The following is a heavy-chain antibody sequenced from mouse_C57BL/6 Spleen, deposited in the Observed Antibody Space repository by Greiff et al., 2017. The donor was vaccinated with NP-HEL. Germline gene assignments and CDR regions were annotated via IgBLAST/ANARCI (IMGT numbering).Heavy chain of an antibody. Sequence: VQVVESGPGLVAPSQSLSITCTVSGFSLTSYGVHWVRQPPGKGLEWLVVIWSDGSTTYNSALKSRLSISKDNSKSQVFLKMNSLQTDDTAMYYCARQTTVVAIDYAMDYWGQGTSVTVSS. D-gene: IGHD1-1*01. V-gene: IGHV2-6-1*01. CDR3: ARQTTVVAIDYAMDY. CDR2: IWSDGST. J-gene: IGHJ4*01. CDR1: GFSLTSYG.